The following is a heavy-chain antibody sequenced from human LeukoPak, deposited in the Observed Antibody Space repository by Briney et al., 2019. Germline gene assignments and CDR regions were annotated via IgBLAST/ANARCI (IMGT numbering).Heavy chain of an antibody. CDR1: GGTFSSYA. J-gene: IGHJ6*03. Sequence: ASVKVSCKASGGTFSSYAISWVRQAHGQGLEWMGWISAYNGNTNYAQKLQGRVTMTTDTSTSTAYMELSSLRSEDTAVYYCARGPHPTYYDILTGYYNGPEYYMDVWGKGTTVTISS. D-gene: IGHD3-9*01. V-gene: IGHV1-18*01. CDR3: ARGPHPTYYDILTGYYNGPEYYMDV. CDR2: ISAYNGNT.